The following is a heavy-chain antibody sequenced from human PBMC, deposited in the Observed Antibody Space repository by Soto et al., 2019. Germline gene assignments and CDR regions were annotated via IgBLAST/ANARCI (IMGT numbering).Heavy chain of an antibody. Sequence: ASVKVSCKASGYTFTSYGISWVRQAPGQGLEWMGWISAYNGNTNYAQKLQGRVTMTTDTSTSTAYMELRSLRSDDTAVYSCARAHDSGDDNWFDPWGQGTLVTVSS. D-gene: IGHD4-17*01. CDR2: ISAYNGNT. V-gene: IGHV1-18*04. CDR3: ARAHDSGDDNWFDP. CDR1: GYTFTSYG. J-gene: IGHJ5*02.